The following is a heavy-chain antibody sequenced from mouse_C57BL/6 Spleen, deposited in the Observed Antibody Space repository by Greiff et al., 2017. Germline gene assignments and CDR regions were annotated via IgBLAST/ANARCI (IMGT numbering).Heavy chain of an antibody. D-gene: IGHD2-3*01. Sequence: QVQLKQSGAELVKPGASVKLSCKASGYTFTSYWMHWVKQRPGRGLEWIGMIDPNSGGTKYNEKFKSKATLTVDKPSSTAYMQLSSLTSEDSAVYYCAVYDGYSYFDVWGTGTTVTVSS. V-gene: IGHV1-72*01. CDR2: IDPNSGGT. CDR3: AVYDGYSYFDV. CDR1: GYTFTSYW. J-gene: IGHJ1*03.